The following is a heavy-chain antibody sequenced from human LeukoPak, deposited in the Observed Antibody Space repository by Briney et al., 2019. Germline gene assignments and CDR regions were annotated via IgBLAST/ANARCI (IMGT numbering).Heavy chain of an antibody. V-gene: IGHV1-3*01. J-gene: IGHJ4*02. CDR1: GYTFTSYA. CDR2: INAGNGNT. CDR3: ARAQLWFGELFPLDY. D-gene: IGHD3-10*01. Sequence: GASVKVSCMASGYTFTSYAMHWVRQAPGQRLEWMGWINAGNGNTKYSQKFQDRVTITRDTSASTAYMELSSLRSEDTAVYYCARAQLWFGELFPLDYWGQGTLVTVSS.